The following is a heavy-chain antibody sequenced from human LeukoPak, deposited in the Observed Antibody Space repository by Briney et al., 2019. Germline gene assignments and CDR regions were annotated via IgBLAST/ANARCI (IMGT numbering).Heavy chain of an antibody. CDR3: ARGTRRVSPSAEYFQH. Sequence: PSETLSLTCAVYGVSFSGYYWSWLRQPPGKGLEWIGEINHSRSTNYNPSLKSRVTISVDTSKNQFSLKLSSVTAADTAVYYCARGTRRVSPSAEYFQHWGRGTVVTVSS. D-gene: IGHD3-10*01. CDR2: INHSRST. CDR1: GVSFSGYY. V-gene: IGHV4-34*01. J-gene: IGHJ1*01.